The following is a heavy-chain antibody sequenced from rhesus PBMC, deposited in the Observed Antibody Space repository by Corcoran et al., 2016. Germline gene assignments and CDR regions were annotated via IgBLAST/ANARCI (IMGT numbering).Heavy chain of an antibody. V-gene: IGHV4-122*02. D-gene: IGHD6-25*01. J-gene: IGHJ4*01. CDR3: ARNSGSWIFDY. CDR1: GYSISGYY. CDR2: MTDSGST. Sequence: QVQLQESGPGLVKPSETLSLTCAGSGYSISGYYWSWIRQAPGKGLEWIGYMTDSGSTSYNPSLKSRVTISRDTSKNQFSLKLSSVTTADTVVYYCARNSGSWIFDYWGQGVLVTVSS.